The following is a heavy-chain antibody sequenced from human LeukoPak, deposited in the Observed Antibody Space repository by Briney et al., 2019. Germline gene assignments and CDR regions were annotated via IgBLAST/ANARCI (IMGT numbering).Heavy chain of an antibody. Sequence: SETLSLTCTVSGGSISSYYWSWIRQPPGKGLEWIGYIYYSGSTNYNPSLKSRVTISVDTSKNQFSLKLNSVTAADTAVYYCARAPVTAVAGMDYYYGMDVWGQGTTLTVSS. V-gene: IGHV4-59*01. CDR1: GGSISSYY. J-gene: IGHJ6*02. D-gene: IGHD6-19*01. CDR2: IYYSGST. CDR3: ARAPVTAVAGMDYYYGMDV.